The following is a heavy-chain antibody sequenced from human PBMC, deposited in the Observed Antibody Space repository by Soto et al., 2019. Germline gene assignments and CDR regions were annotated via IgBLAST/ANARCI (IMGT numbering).Heavy chain of an antibody. CDR1: GFGFHTYW. V-gene: IGHV3-74*01. J-gene: IGHJ5*02. Sequence: GGSLRLSCVASGFGFHTYWMHWVRQVPGKGLVWVARINSDGDTSTYADSVKGRFSISRDNTKNTLFLQMNGLRDDDTAVYYCTRDWVDYYGSGTYYPRFDPWGQGALVTVSS. CDR3: TRDWVDYYGSGTYYPRFDP. CDR2: INSDGDTS. D-gene: IGHD3-10*01.